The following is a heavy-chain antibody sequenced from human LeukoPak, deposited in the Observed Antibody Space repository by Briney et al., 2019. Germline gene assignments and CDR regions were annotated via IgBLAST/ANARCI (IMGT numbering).Heavy chain of an antibody. D-gene: IGHD5-18*01. CDR2: ISSGGDNT. V-gene: IGHV3-23*01. Sequence: GGSLRLSCVASGFTFSHYGMTWVRQAPGKGLEWVSGISSGGDNTYYADSVKGRCTISRDNSKNTLYLQMNSLRAEDTALYYCAKDPTHVDTAMGDYWGQGTLVTVSS. J-gene: IGHJ4*02. CDR1: GFTFSHYG. CDR3: AKDPTHVDTAMGDY.